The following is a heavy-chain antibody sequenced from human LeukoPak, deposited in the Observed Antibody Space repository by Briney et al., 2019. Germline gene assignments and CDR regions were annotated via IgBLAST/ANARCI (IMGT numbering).Heavy chain of an antibody. V-gene: IGHV4-59*01. Sequence: PSETLSLTCTVSGGSISSYYWSWIRQPLGKGLEWIGYICYSGSTNYNPSLKSRVTISVDTSKNQFSLKLSSVTAADTAVYYCARSRITIFGVAPCWFDPWGQGTLVTVSS. J-gene: IGHJ5*02. CDR1: GGSISSYY. CDR2: ICYSGST. D-gene: IGHD3-3*01. CDR3: ARSRITIFGVAPCWFDP.